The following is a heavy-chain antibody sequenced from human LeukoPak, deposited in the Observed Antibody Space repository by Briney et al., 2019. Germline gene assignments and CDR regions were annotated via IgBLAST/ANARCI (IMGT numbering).Heavy chain of an antibody. CDR1: GFTFSSYG. D-gene: IGHD3-10*01. CDR3: AKDDGSGSSSDY. CDR2: IWYDGSNK. Sequence: GGSLRLSCAASGFTFSSYGMHWVRQAPGKGLEWVAVIWYDGSNKYYADSVKGRFTISRDNSKNTLYLQMNSLRAEDTAVYYCAKDDGSGSSSDYWGQGTLVTVSS. V-gene: IGHV3-33*06. J-gene: IGHJ4*02.